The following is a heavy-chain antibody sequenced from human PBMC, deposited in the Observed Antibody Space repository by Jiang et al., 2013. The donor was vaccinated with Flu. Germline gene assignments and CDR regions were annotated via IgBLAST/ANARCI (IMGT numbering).Heavy chain of an antibody. Sequence: EVKKPGSSVKVSCKASEGTLTSYGISWVRQAPGQGLEWMGGIIPIFGTSDFAQKFQGRLTIIADESTSAAYMELSGLRSEDTAVYYCARGVGGYSHGYILYWGQGTLVTV. V-gene: IGHV1-69*01. CDR3: ARGVGGYSHGYILY. CDR2: IIPIFGTS. J-gene: IGHJ4*02. D-gene: IGHD5-18*01. CDR1: EGTLTSYG.